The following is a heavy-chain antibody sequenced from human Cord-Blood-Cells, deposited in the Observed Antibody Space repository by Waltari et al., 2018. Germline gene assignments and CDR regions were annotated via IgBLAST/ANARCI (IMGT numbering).Heavy chain of an antibody. J-gene: IGHJ4*02. CDR1: GGSISSYY. D-gene: IGHD6-19*01. CDR2: IYYSGST. CDR3: ARGWYSSGWYYFDY. Sequence: QVQLQESGPGLVKPSETLSLTCTVSGGSISSYYWSWTRQPPGKGLEWIGYIYYSGSTNYNPSLKSRVTISVDTSKNQFSLKLSSVTAADTAVYYCARGWYSSGWYYFDYWGQGTLVTVSS. V-gene: IGHV4-59*01.